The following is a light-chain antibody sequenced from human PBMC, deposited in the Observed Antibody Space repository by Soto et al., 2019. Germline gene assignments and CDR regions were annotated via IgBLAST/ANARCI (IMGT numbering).Light chain of an antibody. CDR1: SSDVGTYNY. J-gene: IGLJ1*01. V-gene: IGLV2-14*01. Sequence: QSVLTQPASVSGSPGQSITISCTGTSSDVGTYNYVSWNQQHPGKAPKLMIYEVSNRPSGVSNRFSGSKSGNTASPTISGLQAEDEADYYCCSFASSSTYVFGTGTKVTVL. CDR3: CSFASSSTYV. CDR2: EVS.